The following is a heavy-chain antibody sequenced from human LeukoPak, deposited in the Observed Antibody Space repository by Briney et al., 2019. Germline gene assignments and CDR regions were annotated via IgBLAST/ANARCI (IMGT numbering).Heavy chain of an antibody. V-gene: IGHV4-39*07. D-gene: IGHD2-15*01. CDR2: IYYSGST. J-gene: IGHJ4*02. CDR1: GGSTSSSSYY. CDR3: ARDRWRELLDY. Sequence: PSETLSLTCTVSGGSTSSSSYYWGWIRQPPGKGLEWIGSIYYSGSTYYNPSLKSRVTISVDTSKNQFSLKLSSVTAADTAVYYCARDRWRELLDYWGQGTLVTVYS.